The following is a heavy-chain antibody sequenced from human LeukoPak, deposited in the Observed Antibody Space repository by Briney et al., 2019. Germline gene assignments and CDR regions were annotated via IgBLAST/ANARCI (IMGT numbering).Heavy chain of an antibody. CDR3: AKAQTGYSSGWYYLDY. D-gene: IGHD6-19*01. V-gene: IGHV3-9*01. Sequence: GRSLRLSCAASGFTFDDYAMHWVRQAPGKGLEWVSGISWNSGSIGYADSVKGRFTISRDNAKNSLYLQMNSLRAEDTALYYCAKAQTGYSSGWYYLDYWGQGTLVTVSS. J-gene: IGHJ4*02. CDR1: GFTFDDYA. CDR2: ISWNSGSI.